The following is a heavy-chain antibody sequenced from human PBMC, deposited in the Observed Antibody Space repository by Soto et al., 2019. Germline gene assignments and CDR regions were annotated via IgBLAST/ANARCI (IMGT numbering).Heavy chain of an antibody. CDR1: GFTFSSYA. J-gene: IGHJ6*02. CDR3: AKGARGSSWYYYAMDV. V-gene: IGHV3-23*01. Sequence: EVQLLESGGGLVQTGGSLRLSCAASGFTFSSYAMSWVRQAPGKGLEWVSAISDHSTEYADSVKGRFTISRDNSKNTLFLQMNSLRGEDTAVYYCAKGARGSSWYYYAMDVWGQGTTVTV. CDR2: ISDHST. D-gene: IGHD6-13*01.